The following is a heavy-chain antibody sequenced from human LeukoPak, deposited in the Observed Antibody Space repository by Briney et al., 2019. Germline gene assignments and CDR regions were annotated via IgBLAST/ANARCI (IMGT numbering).Heavy chain of an antibody. D-gene: IGHD4-17*01. V-gene: IGHV1-3*01. CDR2: INAGNGNT. CDR1: GYTFTSYA. CDR3: ARDDGVTVTYYYYYGMDV. Sequence: ASVKVSCKASGYTFTSYAMHWVRQAPGQRLEWMGWINAGNGNTKYSQKFQGRVTITRDTSASTAYMELSSLRSEDTAVYYCARDDGVTVTYYYYYGMDVWGQGTTVTVSS. J-gene: IGHJ6*02.